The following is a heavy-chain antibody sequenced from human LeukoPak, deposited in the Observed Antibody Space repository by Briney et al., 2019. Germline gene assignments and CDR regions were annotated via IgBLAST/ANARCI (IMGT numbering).Heavy chain of an antibody. CDR2: IKTKTDGAKT. J-gene: IGHJ4*02. CDR1: GFTFSDVW. V-gene: IGHV3-15*01. D-gene: IGHD5-12*01. Sequence: GGSLTLSCVASGFTFSDVWMTWVRQAPGRGVEWVGRIKTKTDGAKTYYAPRVKGRFTIQRDHSANMLYLQMTSLRTEDTALYYCTTATELIVATIPDNWGQGTLVTVSS. CDR3: TTATELIVATIPDN.